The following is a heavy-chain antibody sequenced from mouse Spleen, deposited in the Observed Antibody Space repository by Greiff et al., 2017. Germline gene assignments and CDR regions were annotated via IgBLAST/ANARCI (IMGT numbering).Heavy chain of an antibody. J-gene: IGHJ2*01. Sequence: EVQLQQSGPELVKPGASVKISCKASGYSFTGYYMNWVKQSPEKSLEWIGEINPSTGGTTYNQKFKAKATLTVDKSSSTAYMQLKSLTSEDSAVYYCARSYYDGSFYFDYWGQGTTLTVSS. CDR3: ARSYYDGSFYFDY. V-gene: IGHV1-42*01. D-gene: IGHD1-1*01. CDR2: INPSTGGT. CDR1: GYSFTGYY.